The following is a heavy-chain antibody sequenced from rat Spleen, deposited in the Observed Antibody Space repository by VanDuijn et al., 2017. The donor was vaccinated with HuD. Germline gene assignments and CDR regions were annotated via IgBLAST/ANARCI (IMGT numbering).Heavy chain of an antibody. J-gene: IGHJ2*01. CDR3: ARGALSYFDY. V-gene: IGHV5S10*01. CDR1: GFTFSDYH. Sequence: EVRLVESGGGLVQPGRSLKLSCAASGFTFSDYHMSWVRQAPKKGLEWVATISYDGSRTYYRDSVKGRFTISRDNAKSTLYLQMDSLRSEDTATYYCARGALSYFDYWGQGVMVTVSS. D-gene: IGHD1-11*01. CDR2: ISYDGSRT.